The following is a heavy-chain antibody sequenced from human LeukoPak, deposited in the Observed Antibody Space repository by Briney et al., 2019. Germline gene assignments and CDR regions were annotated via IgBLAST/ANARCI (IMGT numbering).Heavy chain of an antibody. CDR1: GFSFRNYA. D-gene: IGHD3-9*01. CDR3: AKWGDYDVLTGYYVSDY. J-gene: IGHJ4*01. Sequence: GWSLSLSCAASGFSFRNYAMSWVRQAPGKGLEWVSPITGSGGNTYYADSVKGRFTISRDNSKNTVFLQMNSLRAEDTAVYCCAKWGDYDVLTGYYVSDYWGQGTLVTVSS. V-gene: IGHV3-23*01. CDR2: ITGSGGNT.